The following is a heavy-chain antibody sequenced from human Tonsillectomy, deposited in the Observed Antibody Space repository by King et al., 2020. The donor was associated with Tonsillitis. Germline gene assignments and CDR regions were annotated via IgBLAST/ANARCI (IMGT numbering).Heavy chain of an antibody. CDR2: IDPSDSYT. D-gene: IGHD3-10*01. CDR1: GYSFTSYW. J-gene: IGHJ6*02. CDR3: ARLEHDYGTGSSPDGMDV. V-gene: IGHV5-10-1*03. Sequence: QLVQSGAELKKPGESLRISCQGSGYSFTSYWITWVRQLPGKGLEWMGRIDPSDSYTKYSPSFQGHVTISVDGSISTAYMQWSSLRASETATYSCARLEHDYGTGSSPDGMDVWGQGTSVTVSS.